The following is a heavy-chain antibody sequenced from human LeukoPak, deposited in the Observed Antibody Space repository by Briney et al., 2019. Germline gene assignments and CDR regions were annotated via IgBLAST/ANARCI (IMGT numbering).Heavy chain of an antibody. CDR1: EYSFTSYE. Sequence: EASVKVSCKASEYSFTSYEINWARQVAGHGLEWMGWMNPNSGDTGYAERFQGRVTMTRNTSISTAYMELSRLRSDDTAVYYCAREDPLTGDKVYWGQGTLVTVSS. D-gene: IGHD7-27*01. CDR2: MNPNSGDT. V-gene: IGHV1-8*01. CDR3: AREDPLTGDKVY. J-gene: IGHJ4*02.